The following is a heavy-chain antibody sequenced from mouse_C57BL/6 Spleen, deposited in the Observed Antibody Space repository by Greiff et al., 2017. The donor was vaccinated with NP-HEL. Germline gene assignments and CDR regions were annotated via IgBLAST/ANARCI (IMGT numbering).Heavy chain of an antibody. CDR2: IYPRSGNT. V-gene: IGHV1-81*01. CDR1: GYTFTSYG. Sequence: QVQLQQSGAELARPGASVKLSCKASGYTFTSYGISWVKQRTGQGLVWIGEIYPRSGNTYYNEKFKGKATLTADKSSSTAYMELRSLTSEDSAVYFCARRGTVVEDAMDYWGQGTSVTVSS. CDR3: ARRGTVVEDAMDY. D-gene: IGHD1-1*01. J-gene: IGHJ4*01.